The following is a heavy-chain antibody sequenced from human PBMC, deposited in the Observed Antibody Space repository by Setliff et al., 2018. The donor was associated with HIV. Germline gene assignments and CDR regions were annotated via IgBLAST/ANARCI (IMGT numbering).Heavy chain of an antibody. CDR1: GYTFGYNY. CDR3: ARVPKQLLKGAAAYFDY. V-gene: IGHV1-2*06. D-gene: IGHD5-18*01. Sequence: GASVKVSCKTSGYTFGYNYIHWVRQAPGQGLEWMGRIAPNSGDTKYAQKFEGRVTVTRDTSINTVYMEVSSLRSDDTAVYYCARVPKQLLKGAAAYFDYWGQGILVTVSS. J-gene: IGHJ4*02. CDR2: IAPNSGDT.